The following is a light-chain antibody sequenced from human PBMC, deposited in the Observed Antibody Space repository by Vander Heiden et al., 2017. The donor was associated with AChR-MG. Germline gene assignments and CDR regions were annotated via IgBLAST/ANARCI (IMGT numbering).Light chain of an antibody. CDR3: QQRSNWP. Sequence: DIVLTQSPATLSLSPGERATLSCRASQSVSSYLAWYQQKPGQAPRLLIYDASNRATGIPARFSGSGSGTDFTLTISSLEPEDFAVYYCQQRSNWPFGQGTKVEIK. J-gene: IGKJ1*01. CDR1: QSVSSY. V-gene: IGKV3-11*01. CDR2: DAS.